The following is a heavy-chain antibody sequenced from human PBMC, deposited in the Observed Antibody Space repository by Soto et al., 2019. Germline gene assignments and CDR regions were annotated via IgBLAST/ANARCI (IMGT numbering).Heavy chain of an antibody. CDR2: INHSGST. Sequence: QVQLQQWGAGLLKPSETLSLTCAVYGGSFSGYYWSWIRQPPGKGLEWIGEINHSGSTNYNPSLKSGVPISVDTSKNQFPLRLSSVPAADPVLYSCARGRVVVAATTNGSAPWGQGPLVTVPS. CDR1: GGSFSGYY. V-gene: IGHV4-34*01. CDR3: ARGRVVVAATTNGSAP. D-gene: IGHD2-15*01. J-gene: IGHJ5*02.